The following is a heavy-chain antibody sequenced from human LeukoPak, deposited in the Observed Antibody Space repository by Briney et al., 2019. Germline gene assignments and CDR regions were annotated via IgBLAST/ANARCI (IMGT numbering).Heavy chain of an antibody. V-gene: IGHV1-69*13. CDR3: ARASGERDFDY. Sequence: SVKVSCKASGYTFTSYDINWVRQATGQGLEWMGGIIPIFGTANYAQKFQGRVTITADESTSTAYMELSSLRSEDTAVYYCARASGERDFDYWGQGTLVTVSS. D-gene: IGHD2-15*01. CDR1: GYTFTSYD. J-gene: IGHJ4*02. CDR2: IIPIFGTA.